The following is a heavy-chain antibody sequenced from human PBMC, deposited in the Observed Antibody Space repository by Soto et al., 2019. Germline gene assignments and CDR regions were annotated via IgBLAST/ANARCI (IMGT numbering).Heavy chain of an antibody. Sequence: LRLSCAASGFTFSSYAMSWVRQAPGKGLEWVSAISGSGGSTYYADSAKGRFTISRDNSKNTLYLQMNSLRAEDTAVYYCAKAPSYYYDSSGYPFDYWDQGTLVTVSS. CDR1: GFTFSSYA. D-gene: IGHD3-22*01. V-gene: IGHV3-23*01. CDR2: ISGSGGST. J-gene: IGHJ4*02. CDR3: AKAPSYYYDSSGYPFDY.